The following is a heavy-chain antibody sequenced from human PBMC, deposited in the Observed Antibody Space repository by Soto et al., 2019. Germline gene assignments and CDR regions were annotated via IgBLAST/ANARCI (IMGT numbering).Heavy chain of an antibody. V-gene: IGHV4-39*01. J-gene: IGHJ4*02. CDR3: ARQEGYTSGCQGY. CDR2: IYYNGRT. CDR1: GGSVGSSNYY. Sequence: QLQLQESGPGLVKPSETLSLTCSVSGGSVGSSNYYWGWVRQPPGEGLEGIGSIYYNGRTNYTPSLNSRVTISLDTSKNQFSLKMTSVTAADTAIYYCARQEGYTSGCQGYWGQGTLVTVSS. D-gene: IGHD6-19*01.